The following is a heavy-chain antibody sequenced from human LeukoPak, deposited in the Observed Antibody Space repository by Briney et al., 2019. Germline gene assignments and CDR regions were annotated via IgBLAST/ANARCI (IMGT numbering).Heavy chain of an antibody. Sequence: PVGSLRLSCGASEFTFSSYWMFWVRQAPGKGLVWVSRINTDGSSTTHADSVKGRFTISRDNTKNTLYLQMNSLRAEDTAVYYCARAGYDSSGSYIATFDYWGQGTLVTVSS. D-gene: IGHD3-22*01. CDR2: INTDGSST. CDR1: EFTFSSYW. CDR3: ARAGYDSSGSYIATFDY. J-gene: IGHJ4*02. V-gene: IGHV3-74*01.